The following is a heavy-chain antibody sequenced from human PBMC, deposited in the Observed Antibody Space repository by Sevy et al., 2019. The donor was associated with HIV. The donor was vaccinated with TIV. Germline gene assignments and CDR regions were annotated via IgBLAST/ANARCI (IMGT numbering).Heavy chain of an antibody. CDR3: AEAPPGSSWTNFDY. D-gene: IGHD6-13*01. V-gene: IGHV3-30*18. Sequence: GGSLRVSCAASGFTFSSYGMHWVRQAPGKGLEWVAVISYDGSNKYYTDSVEGRFTISRDNSKNTLYLQMNSLRTEDTAVYYCAEAPPGSSWTNFDYRGQGTLVTVSS. CDR1: GFTFSSYG. CDR2: ISYDGSNK. J-gene: IGHJ4*02.